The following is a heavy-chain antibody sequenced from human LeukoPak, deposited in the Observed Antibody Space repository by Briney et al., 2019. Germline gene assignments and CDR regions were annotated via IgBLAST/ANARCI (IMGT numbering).Heavy chain of an antibody. V-gene: IGHV4-39*07. CDR1: GGSISSSYYY. CDR3: ASEDFDY. CDR2: IYDSGST. Sequence: SETLSLTCTVSGGSISSSYYYWGWLRQPPGKGLEWIGSIYDSGSTYYNPSLKSRVTISVDTSKNQFSLKLSSVTAADSAVYYCASEDFDYWGQGTLVTVSS. J-gene: IGHJ4*02.